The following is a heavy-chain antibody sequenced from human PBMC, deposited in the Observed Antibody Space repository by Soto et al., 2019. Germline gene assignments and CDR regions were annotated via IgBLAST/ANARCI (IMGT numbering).Heavy chain of an antibody. CDR3: ARGPRQGGGFDP. V-gene: IGHV1-46*01. CDR1: GYTFTNYY. Sequence: QVQLVQSGAEVKKPGASVRISCKASGYTFTNYYMHWVRQAPGQGLQWMGIINPGGGTSTYAQKFQGRTSVTKDTSKSTVPTELSSMSSDDTDLYYCARGPRQGGGFDPWGQGTLVTVSS. J-gene: IGHJ5*02. D-gene: IGHD3-16*01. CDR2: INPGGGTS.